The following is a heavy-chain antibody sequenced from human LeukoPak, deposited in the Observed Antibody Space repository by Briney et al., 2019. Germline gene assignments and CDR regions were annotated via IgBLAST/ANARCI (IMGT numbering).Heavy chain of an antibody. CDR2: ISSSRTYI. V-gene: IGHV3-21*01. CDR3: ARGEVYTYGSPDY. CDR1: GFTFSSYS. J-gene: IGHJ4*02. D-gene: IGHD5-18*01. Sequence: GGSLRLSCAASGFTFSSYSMNWVRQAPGKGLEWVSSISSSRTYIYYADSVKGRFTISRDNAKNSLYLQMNSLRAEDTAVYYCARGEVYTYGSPDYWGQGTLVTVSS.